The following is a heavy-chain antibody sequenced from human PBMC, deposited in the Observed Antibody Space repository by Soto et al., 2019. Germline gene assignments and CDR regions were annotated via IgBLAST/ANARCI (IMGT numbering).Heavy chain of an antibody. CDR2: TYYRSKWYN. V-gene: IGHV6-1*01. CDR3: AREIVAYCGGDCSNPYYFDY. D-gene: IGHD2-21*02. J-gene: IGHJ4*02. Sequence: SQTLSLTCAISGDSVSSNSAAWNWIRQSPSRGLEWLGRTYYRSKWYNDYAVSVKSRITINPGTSKNQFSLQLNSVTPEDTAVYYCAREIVAYCGGDCSNPYYFDYWGQGTPVTVSS. CDR1: GDSVSSNSAA.